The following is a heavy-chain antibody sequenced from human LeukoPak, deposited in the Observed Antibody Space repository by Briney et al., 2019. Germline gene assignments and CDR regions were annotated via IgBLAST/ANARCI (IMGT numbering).Heavy chain of an antibody. CDR1: GASISSYY. J-gene: IGHJ2*01. CDR2: ILNTGSA. V-gene: IGHV4-59*01. CDR3: ARDKALRNWYFDL. Sequence: PSETLSLTCTVSGASISSYYWGWIRQPPGKGLXXXXYILNTGSANYNPSLKSRVTISIDTSKNQFSLKLTSVTAADAAVYYCARDKALRNWYFDLWGRGTLATVSS.